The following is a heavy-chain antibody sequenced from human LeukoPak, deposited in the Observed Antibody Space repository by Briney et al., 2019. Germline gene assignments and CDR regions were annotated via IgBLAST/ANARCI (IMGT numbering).Heavy chain of an antibody. CDR2: INHSGDT. D-gene: IGHD3-10*01. CDR1: GGSISSSNW. J-gene: IGHJ4*02. V-gene: IGHV4-4*02. Sequence: PSGTLSLTCAVSGGSISSSNWWSWVRQPPGKGLEWIGEINHSGDTNYNPSLKNRVTISSDSSKDQFSLKLNSVTAADTAIYYCAREANSYDSGTYAWFDNWGLGTQVIVSS. CDR3: AREANSYDSGTYAWFDN.